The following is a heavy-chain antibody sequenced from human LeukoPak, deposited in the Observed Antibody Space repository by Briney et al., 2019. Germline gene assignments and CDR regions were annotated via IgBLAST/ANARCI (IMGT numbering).Heavy chain of an antibody. CDR1: GFTFSSYA. Sequence: GGSLRLSCAASGFTFSSYAMSWVRQAPGKGLEWVSSISSSSSYIYYADSVKGRFTISRDNAKNSLYLQMNSLRAEDTAVYYCARDIGSGSYQFDYWGQGTLVTVSS. CDR2: ISSSSSYI. J-gene: IGHJ4*02. D-gene: IGHD3-10*01. V-gene: IGHV3-21*01. CDR3: ARDIGSGSYQFDY.